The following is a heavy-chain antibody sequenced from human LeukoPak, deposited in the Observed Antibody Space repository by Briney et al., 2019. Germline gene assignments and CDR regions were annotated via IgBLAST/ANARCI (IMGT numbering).Heavy chain of an antibody. J-gene: IGHJ4*02. CDR3: AKDSLDYVWGSYRSSNFDY. D-gene: IGHD3-16*02. V-gene: IGHV3-48*03. Sequence: GGSLRLSCAASGFTFSSYEMNWVRQAPGKGLEWVSYISSSGSTIYYADSVKGRFTISRDNSKNTLYLQMNSLRAEDTAVYYCAKDSLDYVWGSYRSSNFDYWGQGTLVTVSS. CDR2: ISSSGSTI. CDR1: GFTFSSYE.